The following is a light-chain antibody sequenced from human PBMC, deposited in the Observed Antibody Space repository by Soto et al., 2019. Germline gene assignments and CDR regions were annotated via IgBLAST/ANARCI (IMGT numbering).Light chain of an antibody. Sequence: EIVMTQSPATLSVSPGERATLSCRASQSVSSNLAWYQQKPGQAPRLLIYGASTRATGIPARFSGSGSGTEFTLTISSLQSEDFAVYYSQHYNNWHPYTFGQGTKLEIK. V-gene: IGKV3-15*01. CDR3: QHYNNWHPYT. CDR2: GAS. CDR1: QSVSSN. J-gene: IGKJ2*01.